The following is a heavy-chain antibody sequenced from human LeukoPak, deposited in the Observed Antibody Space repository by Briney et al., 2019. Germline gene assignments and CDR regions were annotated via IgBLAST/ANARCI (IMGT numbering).Heavy chain of an antibody. CDR3: ARYSGYNLVY. V-gene: IGHV3-7*01. D-gene: IGHD5-12*01. J-gene: IGHJ4*02. CDR2: INQAGSEK. Sequence: PGGSLRLSCAVSGFTLSSYWMSWARQAPGKGLEWVANINQAGSEKSFVDSLKGRFTISRENAKSSVYLQLNSLRDEDTAVYYCARYSGYNLVYWGQGTLVTVSS. CDR1: GFTLSSYW.